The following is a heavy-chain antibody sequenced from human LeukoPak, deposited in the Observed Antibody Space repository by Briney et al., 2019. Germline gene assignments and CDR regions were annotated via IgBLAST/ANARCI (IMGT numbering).Heavy chain of an antibody. CDR1: GFTFSSYS. J-gene: IGHJ6*03. Sequence: GGSLRLSCAASGFTFSSYSMNWVRQAPGKGLEWVSYVSSNSSTIYDADSVRGRFTISRDNAKNSLYLQMNSLRAEDTAVYYCARVYSTYYYYMDVWGKGTTVTVSS. V-gene: IGHV3-48*04. CDR3: ARVYSTYYYYMDV. D-gene: IGHD4-11*01. CDR2: VSSNSSTI.